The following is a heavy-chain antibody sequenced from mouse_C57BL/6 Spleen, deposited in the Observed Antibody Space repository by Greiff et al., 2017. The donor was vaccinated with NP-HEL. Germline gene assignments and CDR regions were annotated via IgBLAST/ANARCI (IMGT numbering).Heavy chain of an antibody. V-gene: IGHV14-2*01. D-gene: IGHD2-2*01. CDR2: IDPEAGET. CDR1: GFNIKDYY. Sequence: VQLQQSGAELVKPGASVKLSCTASGFNIKDYYMHWVKQRTEQGLEWIGRIDPEAGETTYAPKFQGKAPITADTSSNTAYLPLSSLTSEDTAVYYCARWATMVTTAMDYWGQGTSVTVSS. J-gene: IGHJ4*01. CDR3: ARWATMVTTAMDY.